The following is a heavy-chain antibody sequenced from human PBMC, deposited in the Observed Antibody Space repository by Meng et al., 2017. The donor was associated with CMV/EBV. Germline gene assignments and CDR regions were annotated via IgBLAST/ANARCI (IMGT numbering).Heavy chain of an antibody. CDR2: IYSGGSST. CDR3: AKMTYLGFQH. Sequence: GESLKISCAASGFTFSSYAMSWVRQAPGEGLEWVSVIYSGGSSTYYADSVKGRFTISRDNSKNTLYLQMNSLRAEDTAVYYCAKMTYLGFQHWGQGTLVTVSS. CDR1: GFTFSSYA. V-gene: IGHV3-23*03. J-gene: IGHJ1*01.